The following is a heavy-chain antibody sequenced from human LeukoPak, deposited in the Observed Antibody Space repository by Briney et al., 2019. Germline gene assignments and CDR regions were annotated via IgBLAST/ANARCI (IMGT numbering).Heavy chain of an antibody. D-gene: IGHD6-13*01. V-gene: IGHV1-18*01. CDR3: ARVSSSSWYRRGNDY. Sequence: ASVKVSCKASGYTFTSYGISWVRQAPGQGLEWMGWIGAYNGNTNYAQKLQGRVTMTTDTSTSTAYMELRSLRSDDTAVYDCARVSSSSWYRRGNDYWGQGTLVTVSS. CDR1: GYTFTSYG. CDR2: IGAYNGNT. J-gene: IGHJ4*02.